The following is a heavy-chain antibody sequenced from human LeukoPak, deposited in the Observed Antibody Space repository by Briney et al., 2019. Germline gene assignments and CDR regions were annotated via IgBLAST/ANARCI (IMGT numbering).Heavy chain of an antibody. Sequence: SETLSLTCAVYGGSFSGYYWSWIRQPPGKGLEWIWEIDHSGSTNYNPSLKSRVTISLDTSKNQFSLKLNSVTTADTAVSYCARGLVVPAATRYWYFDFWGRGTLVTVSS. J-gene: IGHJ2*01. CDR2: IDHSGST. D-gene: IGHD2-2*01. CDR3: ARGLVVPAATRYWYFDF. V-gene: IGHV4-34*01. CDR1: GGSFSGYY.